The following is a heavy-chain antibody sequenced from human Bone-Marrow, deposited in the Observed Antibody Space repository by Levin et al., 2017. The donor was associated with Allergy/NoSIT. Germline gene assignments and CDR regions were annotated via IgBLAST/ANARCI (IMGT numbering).Heavy chain of an antibody. CDR3: TRDRGEWGQFYFDY. J-gene: IGHJ4*02. Sequence: GGSLRLSCTISGIIFADYAMNWVRQAPGRGLEWVSSLDGSSGKTHYADVVKGRFTISREYSKNTHYLQMNSLRAEDTAVYYCTRDRGEWGQFYFDYWGQGILVTVSS. D-gene: IGHD1-26*01. V-gene: IGHV3-23*01. CDR2: LDGSSGKT. CDR1: GIIFADYA.